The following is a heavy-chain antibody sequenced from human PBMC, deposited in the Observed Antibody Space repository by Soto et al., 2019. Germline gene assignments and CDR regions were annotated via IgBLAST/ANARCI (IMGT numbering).Heavy chain of an antibody. Sequence: SETLSLTCTVSGGSVSSRFYYYNWIRQPPGKGLEWIGYIYDSVTTSYNPSLESRLTISVDTSKNLFSLKLSSVTAADTAVYYCARDRYCSSTSCYSMDVWGQGTTVTVSS. D-gene: IGHD2-2*01. CDR1: GGSVSSRFYY. V-gene: IGHV4-61*01. J-gene: IGHJ6*02. CDR2: IYDSVTT. CDR3: ARDRYCSSTSCYSMDV.